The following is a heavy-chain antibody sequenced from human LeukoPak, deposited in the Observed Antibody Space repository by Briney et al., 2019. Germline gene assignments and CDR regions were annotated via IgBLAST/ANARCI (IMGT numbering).Heavy chain of an antibody. J-gene: IGHJ4*02. V-gene: IGHV4-39*07. CDR1: GGSISSSSYY. Sequence: SETLSLTCTVSGGSISSSSYYWGWIRQPPGKGLEWIGSIYYSGSTYYNPSLKSRVTISVDTSKNQFSLKLSSVTAADTAVYYCARGVAGMSYWGQGTLVTVSS. CDR3: ARGVAGMSY. CDR2: IYYSGST. D-gene: IGHD6-19*01.